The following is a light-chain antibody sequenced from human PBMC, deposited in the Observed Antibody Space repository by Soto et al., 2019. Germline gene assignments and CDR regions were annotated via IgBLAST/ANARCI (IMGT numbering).Light chain of an antibody. V-gene: IGLV2-14*01. J-gene: IGLJ1*01. CDR1: SSDVGRYTY. Sequence: QSVLPQPASVSGSPGQSITISCVGTSSDVGRYTYVSWYQQYPGKAPKLIIYDVYNRPSGVSNRFSGSKSGNTASLTISGLQAEDEADYYCTSYTSASTPYVFGSGTKVTVL. CDR2: DVY. CDR3: TSYTSASTPYV.